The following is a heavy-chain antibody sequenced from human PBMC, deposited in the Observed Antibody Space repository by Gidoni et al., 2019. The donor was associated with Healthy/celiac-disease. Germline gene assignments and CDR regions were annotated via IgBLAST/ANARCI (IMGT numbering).Heavy chain of an antibody. D-gene: IGHD6-19*01. CDR1: GFTFDDYA. J-gene: IGHJ4*02. CDR2: ISWNSGSI. Sequence: EVQLVESGGGLVQPGRSLRLSCAASGFTFDDYAMHWVRQAPGKGLEWVSGISWNSGSIGYADSVKGRFTISRDNAKNSLYLQMNSLRAEDTALYYCAKGDSALWLMADFDYWGQGTLVTVSS. CDR3: AKGDSALWLMADFDY. V-gene: IGHV3-9*01.